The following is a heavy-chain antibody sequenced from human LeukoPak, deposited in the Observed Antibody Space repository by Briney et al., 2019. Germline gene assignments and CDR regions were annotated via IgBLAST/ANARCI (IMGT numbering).Heavy chain of an antibody. CDR3: ARDPALPEMAHFDY. J-gene: IGHJ4*02. D-gene: IGHD2-8*01. Sequence: GASVKVSCKASGGTFSSYAISWARQAPGQGLEWMGGIIPIFGTANYAQKFQGRVTITTDESTSTAYMELSSLRSEDTAVYYCARDPALPEMAHFDYWGQGTLVTVSS. CDR2: IIPIFGTA. V-gene: IGHV1-69*05. CDR1: GGTFSSYA.